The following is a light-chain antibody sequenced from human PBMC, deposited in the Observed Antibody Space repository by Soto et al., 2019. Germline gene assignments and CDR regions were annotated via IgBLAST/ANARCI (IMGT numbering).Light chain of an antibody. CDR2: VNN. V-gene: IGLV1-51*01. CDR1: YSNIGNNF. Sequence: QSVLTQPPSVSAAPGQTVTTTCSGTYSNIGNNFVSWYQQLPGTAPRLLIYVNNKRPSGISDRFSGSKPGTSATLDITGLQTGDEADYYCGTWDHSLGEVVFGGGTKLTVL. J-gene: IGLJ2*01. CDR3: GTWDHSLGEVV.